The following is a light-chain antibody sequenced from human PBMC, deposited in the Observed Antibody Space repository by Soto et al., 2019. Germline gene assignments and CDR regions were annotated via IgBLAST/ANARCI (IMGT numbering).Light chain of an antibody. CDR1: QSISAY. J-gene: IGKJ4*01. CDR3: QQNFITPLT. Sequence: DIQMTQSPSSPSAFVGDRVTITCRASQSISAYLTWFQQKPGKAPKLLIHAASRLETGVPSRFSGGGSGTDFTLTISSLQPEDFATYYCQQNFITPLTFGGGTKVEIK. CDR2: AAS. V-gene: IGKV1-39*01.